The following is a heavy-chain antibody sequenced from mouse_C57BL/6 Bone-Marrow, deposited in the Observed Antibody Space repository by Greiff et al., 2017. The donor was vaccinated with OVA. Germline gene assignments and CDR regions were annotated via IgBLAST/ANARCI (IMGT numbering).Heavy chain of an antibody. D-gene: IGHD1-1*01. CDR1: GYTFTSYW. CDR3: ARDYYGSSPCY. CDR2: IYPGSGST. Sequence: QVQLQQSGAELVKPGASVKMSCKASGYTFTSYWITWVKQRPGQGLEWIGDIYPGSGSTNYNEKFKSKATLTVDTSSSTAYMQLSSLTSEDSAVYYCARDYYGSSPCYWGQGTTLTVSS. J-gene: IGHJ2*01. V-gene: IGHV1-55*01.